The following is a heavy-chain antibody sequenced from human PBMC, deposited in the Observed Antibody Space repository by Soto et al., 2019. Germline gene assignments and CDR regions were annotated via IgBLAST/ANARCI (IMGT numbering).Heavy chain of an antibody. J-gene: IGHJ4*02. Sequence: QVQLQESGPGLVKPSDTLSLTCAVSGYSISSSNWWGWIRQPPGKGLEWIGYIYYSGTTYYNPSLKSRVNMSVDTSKNQFSLKLTSVTAVDTAVYYCARSEIQGPIDYWGQGTLVTVSS. V-gene: IGHV4-28*01. CDR2: IYYSGTT. CDR1: GYSISSSNW. CDR3: ARSEIQGPIDY.